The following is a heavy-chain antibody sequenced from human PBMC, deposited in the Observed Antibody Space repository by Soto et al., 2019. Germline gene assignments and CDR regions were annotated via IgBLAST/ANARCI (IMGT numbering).Heavy chain of an antibody. CDR3: ARSGGDYSGYENYFDY. CDR2: IIPIFGTA. D-gene: IGHD5-12*01. V-gene: IGHV1-69*13. Sequence: GASVKVSCKVSGGTFSSYAISWVRQAPGQGLEWMGGIIPIFGTANYAQKFQGRVTITADESTSTAYMELSSLRSEDTAVYYCARSGGDYSGYENYFDYWGQGTLVTVSS. J-gene: IGHJ4*02. CDR1: GGTFSSYA.